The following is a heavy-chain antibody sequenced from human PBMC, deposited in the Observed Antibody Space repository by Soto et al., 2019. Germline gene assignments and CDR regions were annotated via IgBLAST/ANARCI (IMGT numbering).Heavy chain of an antibody. CDR2: ISYDGSNK. CDR3: ARVSRAMIVVVITVSLDY. Sequence: QVQLVESGGGVVQPGRSLRLSCAASGFTFNTYAMHWVRQAPGKGLEWVAVISYDGSNKYYADSVKGRFTISRDNSKNPVYLQMNSLRLEDTAVYYCARVSRAMIVVVITVSLDYWGQGTLVTVSS. V-gene: IGHV3-30-3*01. D-gene: IGHD3-22*01. J-gene: IGHJ4*02. CDR1: GFTFNTYA.